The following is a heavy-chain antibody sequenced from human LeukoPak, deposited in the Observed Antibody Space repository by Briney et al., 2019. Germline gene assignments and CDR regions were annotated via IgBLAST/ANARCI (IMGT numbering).Heavy chain of an antibody. Sequence: ASVKVSCKVSGYALSESSIYWVRQTPGEGFEWMGGFDPEYVETTYAQKFRGRVTMTEDTSTDTAYMELINLRSDDTAVYYCARDLRGPVGATPLQHWGQGTLVTVSS. V-gene: IGHV1-24*01. D-gene: IGHD1-26*01. J-gene: IGHJ1*01. CDR2: FDPEYVET. CDR3: ARDLRGPVGATPLQH. CDR1: GYALSESS.